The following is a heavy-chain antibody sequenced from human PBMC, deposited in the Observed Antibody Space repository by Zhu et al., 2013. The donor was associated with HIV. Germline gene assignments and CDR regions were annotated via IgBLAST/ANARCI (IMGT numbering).Heavy chain of an antibody. D-gene: IGHD2-15*01. V-gene: IGHV1-18*01. Sequence: QVQLVQSGAEVKKPGASVKVSCKASGYTFISHGISWVRQAAGQGLEWMGWISAYNGNTNYAQKLQGRVTMTTDTSTSTAYMELRSLRSDDTAVYYCARDRCSSARCYGSNNWFDPWGQGTLVTVSS. CDR3: ARDRCSSARCYGSNNWFDP. J-gene: IGHJ5*02. CDR2: ISAYNGNT. CDR1: GYTFISHG.